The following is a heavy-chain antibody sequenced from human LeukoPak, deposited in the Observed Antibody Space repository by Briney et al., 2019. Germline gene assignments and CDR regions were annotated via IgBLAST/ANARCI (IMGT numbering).Heavy chain of an antibody. CDR3: ARDLLAMVRGVIIGAVGY. J-gene: IGHJ4*02. CDR2: INPNSGGT. CDR1: GYTFTGYY. V-gene: IGHV1-2*02. Sequence: GASVKVSCKASGYTFTGYYMHWVRQAPGQGLEWTGWINPNSGGTNYAQKFQGRVTMTRDTSISTAYMELSRLRSDDTAVYYCARDLLAMVRGVIIGAVGYWGQGTLVTVSS. D-gene: IGHD3-10*01.